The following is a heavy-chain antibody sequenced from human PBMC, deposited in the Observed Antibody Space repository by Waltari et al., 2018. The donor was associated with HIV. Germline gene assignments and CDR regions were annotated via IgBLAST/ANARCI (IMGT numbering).Heavy chain of an antibody. CDR2: INHRGST. V-gene: IGHV4-34*01. J-gene: IGHJ5*02. Sequence: QVQLQQWGAGLLKPSETLSLTCAVYGGSFSGYYWSWIRQPPGKGLEWIGEINHRGSTNYNPSLKSRVTISVDTSKNQFSLKLSSVTAADTAVYYCARGVNIVVVIADPKRTTHNWFDPWGQGTLVTVSS. CDR1: GGSFSGYY. CDR3: ARGVNIVVVIADPKRTTHNWFDP. D-gene: IGHD2-21*01.